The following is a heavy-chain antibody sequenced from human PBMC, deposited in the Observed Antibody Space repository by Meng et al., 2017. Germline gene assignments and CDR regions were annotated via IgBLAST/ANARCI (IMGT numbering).Heavy chain of an antibody. CDR2: IYYSGRT. CDR3: ASLFMVRGVIGDLTTPLGIDY. D-gene: IGHD3-10*01. J-gene: IGHJ4*02. Sequence: SETLSLTCTVSGGSVSSSSYYWGWIRQPPGKGLEWMGSIYYSGRTYYNPSLKSRVTISVDTSKNQFSLKLSSVTAADTAVYYCASLFMVRGVIGDLTTPLGIDYWGQGTLVTVSS. V-gene: IGHV4-39*07. CDR1: GGSVSSSSYY.